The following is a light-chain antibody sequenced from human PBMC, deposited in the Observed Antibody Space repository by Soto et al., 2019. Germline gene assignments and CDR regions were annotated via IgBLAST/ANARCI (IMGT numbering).Light chain of an antibody. V-gene: IGLV1-44*01. J-gene: IGLJ1*01. Sequence: QSVLTQPPSASGTPRQRVTSSCSGRSSNIGSSTVHWFQQLPGTAPKLLIHRSDQRPSGVPDRFSGSKSGTSASLAISGLQSEDEADYYCAAWDEALNGHVFGTGTKVTVL. CDR1: SSNIGSST. CDR3: AAWDEALNGHV. CDR2: RSD.